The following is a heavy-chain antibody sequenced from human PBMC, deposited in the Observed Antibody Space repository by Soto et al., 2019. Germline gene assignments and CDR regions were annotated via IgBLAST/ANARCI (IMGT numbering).Heavy chain of an antibody. CDR2: IKSKTDGGTT. J-gene: IGHJ4*02. CDR1: GFTFSYAW. V-gene: IGHV3-15*01. Sequence: EVQLMESGGGLVKPGGSLRLSCAASGFTFSYAWMSWVRQAPGKGLEWVCRIKSKTDGGTTDYAAPVKGGFSISRDDSKNTRNMQINSMETEETTMYYCTTDCRWELPPFDYWGQGTLATVTS. CDR3: TTDCRWELPPFDY. D-gene: IGHD1-26*01.